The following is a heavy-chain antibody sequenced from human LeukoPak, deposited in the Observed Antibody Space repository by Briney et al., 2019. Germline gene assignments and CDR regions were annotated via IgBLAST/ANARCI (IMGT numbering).Heavy chain of an antibody. CDR2: IYYSGCT. D-gene: IGHD1-1*01. CDR3: ARSQLFYFDY. CDR1: GGSISSYY. V-gene: IGHV4-59*01. J-gene: IGHJ4*02. Sequence: SETLSLTCTVSGGSISSYYWSWIRQPPGKGLEWIGYIYYSGCTNYNPSLKSRVTISVDTSKNQFSLKLSSVTAADTAVYYCARSQLFYFDYWGQGTLVTVSS.